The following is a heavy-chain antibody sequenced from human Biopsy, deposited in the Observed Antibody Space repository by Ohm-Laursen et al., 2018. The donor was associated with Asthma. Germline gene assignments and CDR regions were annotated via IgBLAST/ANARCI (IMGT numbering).Heavy chain of an antibody. D-gene: IGHD3-22*01. CDR3: ARSMIVADGSDAFDI. V-gene: IGHV1-46*01. Sequence: ASVKVSCKASGYTFSSYQMHGVRQAPGQGLEWLGMIKHISEYAQKFQGRVTMTRDTSTSTVYMELSSLRSEDTAVYYCARSMIVADGSDAFDIWGQGTMVTVSS. J-gene: IGHJ3*02. CDR2: IKHISE. CDR1: GYTFSSYQ.